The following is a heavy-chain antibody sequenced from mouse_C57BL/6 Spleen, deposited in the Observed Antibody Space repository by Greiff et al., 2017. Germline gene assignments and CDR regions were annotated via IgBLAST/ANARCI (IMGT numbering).Heavy chain of an antibody. CDR2: ISNLAYSN. Sequence: EVMLVESGGGLVQPGGSLKLSCAASGFTFSDYGMAWVRQAPRKGPEWVAFISNLAYSNYYADTVTGRFTISRENAKNTLYLEMSSLRSEDTAMYYCARLPYDYDAMDYWGQGTSVTVSS. V-gene: IGHV5-15*01. CDR3: ARLPYDYDAMDY. CDR1: GFTFSDYG. J-gene: IGHJ4*01.